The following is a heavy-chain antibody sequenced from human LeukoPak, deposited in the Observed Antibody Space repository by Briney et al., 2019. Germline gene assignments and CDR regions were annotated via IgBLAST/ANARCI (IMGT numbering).Heavy chain of an antibody. J-gene: IGHJ4*02. V-gene: IGHV1-2*02. D-gene: IGHD3-22*01. Sequence: ASVKVSCKASGYTFTGYYMHWVRQAPGQGLEWMGWINPNSGGTNYAQKFQGRVTMTRDTSISTAYMELSRLRSDDTAVYYCARVSYYDSSGYPLLDYWGQGTLVTVSS. CDR3: ARVSYYDSSGYPLLDY. CDR2: INPNSGGT. CDR1: GYTFTGYY.